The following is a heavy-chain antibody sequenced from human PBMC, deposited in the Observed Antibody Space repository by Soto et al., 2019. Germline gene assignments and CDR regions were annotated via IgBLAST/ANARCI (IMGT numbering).Heavy chain of an antibody. Sequence: ASVKVSCKASGYTFTSYAMHWVRQASGQRLEWMGWINAGNGNTKYSQKFQGRVTITRDTSASTAYMELSSLRSEDTAVYYCATPSRIVGARSNAFDIWGQGTMVTVSS. J-gene: IGHJ3*02. CDR1: GYTFTSYA. CDR3: ATPSRIVGARSNAFDI. V-gene: IGHV1-3*01. CDR2: INAGNGNT. D-gene: IGHD1-26*01.